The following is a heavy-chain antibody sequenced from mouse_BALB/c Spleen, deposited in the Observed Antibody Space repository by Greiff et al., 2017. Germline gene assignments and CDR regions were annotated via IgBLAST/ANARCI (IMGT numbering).Heavy chain of an antibody. D-gene: IGHD1-1*01. Sequence: VQLQQSGAELVRPGALVKLSCKASGFNINDYYMHWVKQRPEQGLEWIGRIDPANGNTKYDPKFQGKATITADTSSNTAYLQLSSLTSEDTAVYYCGRETVVENYGGQGTTPTVPS. J-gene: IGHJ2*01. V-gene: IGHV14-1*02. CDR2: IDPANGNT. CDR3: GRETVVENY. CDR1: GFNINDYY.